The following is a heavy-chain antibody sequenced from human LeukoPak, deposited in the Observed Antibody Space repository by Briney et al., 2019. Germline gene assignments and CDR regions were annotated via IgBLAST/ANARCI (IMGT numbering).Heavy chain of an antibody. CDR1: RGTFSSYV. Sequence: ASVTVSRKASRGTFSSYVISWVRQARGQGLEWMGGSITIFGTANYAQKFQGRVTITADESTSTAYMELSSLRSEDTAVYYCARASVGRGYSGYDYQGYYFDYWGQGTLVTVSS. CDR3: ARASVGRGYSGYDYQGYYFDY. V-gene: IGHV1-69*01. J-gene: IGHJ4*02. CDR2: SITIFGTA. D-gene: IGHD5-12*01.